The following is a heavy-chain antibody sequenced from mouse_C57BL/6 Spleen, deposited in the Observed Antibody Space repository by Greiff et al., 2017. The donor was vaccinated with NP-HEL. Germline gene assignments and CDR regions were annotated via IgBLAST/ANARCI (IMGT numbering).Heavy chain of an antibody. Sequence: VQLQQSGPELVKPGASVKMSCKASGYSFTDYNMNWVKQSTGQSLEWIGVINPNYGTTSYNQKFKGKATLTVDQSSSTAYMQLNSLTSEDSAVYYCASQYDGYHDSGLAYWGQGTSVTVSS. J-gene: IGHJ4*01. CDR1: GYSFTDYN. V-gene: IGHV1-39*01. CDR3: ASQYDGYHDSGLAY. CDR2: INPNYGTT. D-gene: IGHD2-3*01.